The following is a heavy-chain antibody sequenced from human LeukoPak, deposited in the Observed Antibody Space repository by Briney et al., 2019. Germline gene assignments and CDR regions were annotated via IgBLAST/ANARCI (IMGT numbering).Heavy chain of an antibody. D-gene: IGHD2-15*01. Sequence: ASVKVSCKASGCTFSSYAISWVRQAPGQGLEWMGGIITIFGTANYAQKFQGRGTITADESTSTAYMELSSLRSEDTAVYYCAREGYCSGGSGYREGLGPWGQGTLVTVSS. CDR1: GCTFSSYA. CDR3: AREGYCSGGSGYREGLGP. V-gene: IGHV1-69*13. J-gene: IGHJ5*02. CDR2: IITIFGTA.